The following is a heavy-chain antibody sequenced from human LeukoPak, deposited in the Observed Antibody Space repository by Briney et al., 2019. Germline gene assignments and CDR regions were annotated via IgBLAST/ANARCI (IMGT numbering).Heavy chain of an antibody. CDR3: ARGRRGVFIGY. J-gene: IGHJ4*02. Sequence: KPSETLSLTCAVYGGSFSGCYWSWIRQPPGKGLEWIGEINHSGSTNYNPSLKSRVTISVDTSKNQFSLKLSSVTAADTAVYYCARGRRGVFIGYWGQGTLVTVSS. V-gene: IGHV4-34*01. D-gene: IGHD6-13*01. CDR1: GGSFSGCY. CDR2: INHSGST.